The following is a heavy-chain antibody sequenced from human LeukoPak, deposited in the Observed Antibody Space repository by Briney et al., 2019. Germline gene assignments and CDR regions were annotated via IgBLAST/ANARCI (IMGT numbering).Heavy chain of an antibody. D-gene: IGHD3-10*01. CDR1: EFTFTTYW. Sequence: PGGSLRLSCEASEFTFTTYWMSWVRQAPGKGLEWVANIKQDGSKKYYVDSVKGRFTISRDNAKNSVYLQMNSLRAEDTAVYYCARLSEMLRGPEVIYYFEHWGQGTLVTVSS. CDR3: ARLSEMLRGPEVIYYFEH. CDR2: IKQDGSKK. V-gene: IGHV3-7*01. J-gene: IGHJ4*02.